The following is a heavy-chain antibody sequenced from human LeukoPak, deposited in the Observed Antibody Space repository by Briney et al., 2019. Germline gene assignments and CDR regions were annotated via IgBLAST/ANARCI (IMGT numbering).Heavy chain of an antibody. CDR3: ARGTNSFDY. CDR1: GGTFSSYA. V-gene: IGHV1-18*01. J-gene: IGHJ4*02. Sequence: ASVKVSCKASGGTFSSYAISWVRQAPGQGLEWMGWINTYNGNTNYAQKFQGRLTMTPDTSTSTAYMELRSLRSDDTAVYYCARGTNSFDYWGQGTLVTVSS. CDR2: INTYNGNT.